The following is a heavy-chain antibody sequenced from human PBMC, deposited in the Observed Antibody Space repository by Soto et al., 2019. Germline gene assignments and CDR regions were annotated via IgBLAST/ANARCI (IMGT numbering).Heavy chain of an antibody. CDR3: AHRRDIAGGAEYFQH. Sequence: QITLKESGPTLVKPTQTLTLTCTFSGFSLSTSGVGVGWIRQPPGKALEWLALIYWDDDKRYSPSLKSRLTITKDTSKNEVVLTMTNMDPVDTATYYCAHRRDIAGGAEYFQHWGQGTLVTVSS. J-gene: IGHJ1*01. CDR1: GFSLSTSGVG. V-gene: IGHV2-5*02. CDR2: IYWDDDK. D-gene: IGHD5-12*01.